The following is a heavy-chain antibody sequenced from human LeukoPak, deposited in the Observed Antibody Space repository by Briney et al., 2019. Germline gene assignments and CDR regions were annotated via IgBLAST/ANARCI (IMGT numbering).Heavy chain of an antibody. CDR3: ARDFFTNSYSSPGDDFDY. D-gene: IGHD2-21*01. J-gene: IGHJ4*02. V-gene: IGHV3-74*01. Sequence: GGSLRLSCAASGFTFSSNWMHWVRQAPGKGLVWVSRIKSDGSITSYADSVEGRFTVSRDNAKNTLYLQMNSLRAEDTAVYYCARDFFTNSYSSPGDDFDYWGQGTLVTVSS. CDR2: IKSDGSIT. CDR1: GFTFSSNW.